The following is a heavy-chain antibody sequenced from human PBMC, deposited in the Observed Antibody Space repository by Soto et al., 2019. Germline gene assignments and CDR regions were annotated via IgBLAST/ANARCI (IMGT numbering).Heavy chain of an antibody. CDR1: GFTFSSYA. CDR3: AKGTDYDILTGDSDY. J-gene: IGHJ4*02. Sequence: GGSLRLSCAASGFTFSSYAMSWVRQAPGKGLKWVSAISGSGGSTYYADSVKGRFTISRDNSKNTLYLQMNSLRAEDTSVYYCAKGTDYDILTGDSDYWGQGTLVTVSS. CDR2: ISGSGGST. V-gene: IGHV3-23*01. D-gene: IGHD3-9*01.